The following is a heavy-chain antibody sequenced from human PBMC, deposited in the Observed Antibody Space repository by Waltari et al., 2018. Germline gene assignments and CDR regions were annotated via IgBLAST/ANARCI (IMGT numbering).Heavy chain of an antibody. J-gene: IGHJ4*02. Sequence: EVQLLESGGGSVQPGGSLRLSCAASGFTFITYAMTWVRQAPGKGLEWVSLLYSYGTTYYADSVKGRFSGSRDNSKNTLYLQMNSLRVEDTAIYYCANRGLDYGDQGKDYWGQGTLVTVSS. CDR1: GFTFITYA. CDR2: LYSYGTT. V-gene: IGHV3-23*03. D-gene: IGHD4-17*01. CDR3: ANRGLDYGDQGKDY.